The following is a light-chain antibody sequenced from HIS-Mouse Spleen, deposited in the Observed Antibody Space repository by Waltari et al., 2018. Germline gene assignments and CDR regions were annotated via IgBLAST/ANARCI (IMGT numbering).Light chain of an antibody. V-gene: IGKV4-1*01. Sequence: DIVMTQSPDSLAVSLGERATIHCKSSQSVLYSSNNKNYLDWYQQKPGQPPKLLIYWASTRESGVPDRFSGSGSGTDFTLTISSLQAEDVAVYYCQQYYSTPYTFGQGTKLEIK. CDR2: WAS. CDR1: QSVLYSSNNKNY. CDR3: QQYYSTPYT. J-gene: IGKJ2*01.